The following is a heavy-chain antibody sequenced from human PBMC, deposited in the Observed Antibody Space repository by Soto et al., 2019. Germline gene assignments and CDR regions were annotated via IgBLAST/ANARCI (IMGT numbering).Heavy chain of an antibody. CDR1: GGTFSSYV. V-gene: IGHV1-69*06. J-gene: IGHJ6*02. CDR2: IIHQFRTS. Sequence: QVQLVQSGADVKKPGSSVRVSCKASGGTFSSYVITWVRQAPGQGLEWMGGIIHQFRTSNYAQKVQCRVTITADKSTNTAYMDLSSLRSEDTVVYYCARVVVPEFGKYYGMDVWGQGTTVIVSS. CDR3: ARVVVPEFGKYYGMDV. D-gene: IGHD2-21*01.